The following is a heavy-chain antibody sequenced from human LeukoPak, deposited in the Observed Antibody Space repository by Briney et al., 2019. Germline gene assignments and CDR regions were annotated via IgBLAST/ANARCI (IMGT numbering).Heavy chain of an antibody. J-gene: IGHJ4*02. Sequence: GGSLRLSCAASGFTFSSYGMHWVRQAPGKGLEWVAVISYDGSNKYYADSVKGRFTISRDNSKNTLYLQMNSLRAEDTAVYYCAKAAAPDYYDSRGNYFDYWGQGTLVTVSS. CDR1: GFTFSSYG. CDR3: AKAAAPDYYDSRGNYFDY. D-gene: IGHD3-22*01. CDR2: ISYDGSNK. V-gene: IGHV3-30*18.